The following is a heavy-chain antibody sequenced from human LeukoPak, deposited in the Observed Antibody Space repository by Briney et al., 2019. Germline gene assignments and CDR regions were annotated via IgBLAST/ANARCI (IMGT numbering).Heavy chain of an antibody. D-gene: IGHD3-3*01. J-gene: IGHJ4*02. Sequence: PSETLSLTCTVSGGSISSSSYYWGWIRQPPGKGLEWIGSIYYSGSTYYNPSLKSRVTMSVDTSKNQFSLKLSSVTAADTAVYYCARRRYDFWSGYQTDFFDYWGQGTLVTVSS. CDR2: IYYSGST. V-gene: IGHV4-39*01. CDR3: ARRRYDFWSGYQTDFFDY. CDR1: GGSISSSSYY.